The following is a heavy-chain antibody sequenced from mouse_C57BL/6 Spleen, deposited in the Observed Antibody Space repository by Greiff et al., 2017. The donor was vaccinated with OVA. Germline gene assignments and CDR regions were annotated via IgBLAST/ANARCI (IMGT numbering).Heavy chain of an antibody. CDR3: AKAYYSNGGFAY. D-gene: IGHD2-5*01. CDR1: GYAFTNYL. Sequence: VQLQQSGAELVRPGTSVKVSCKASGYAFTNYLIEWVKQRPGQGLEWIGVINPGSGGTNYNEKFKGKATLTADKSSSTAYMQLSSLTSEDSAVYFGAKAYYSNGGFAYWGQGTLVTVSA. CDR2: INPGSGGT. V-gene: IGHV1-54*01. J-gene: IGHJ3*01.